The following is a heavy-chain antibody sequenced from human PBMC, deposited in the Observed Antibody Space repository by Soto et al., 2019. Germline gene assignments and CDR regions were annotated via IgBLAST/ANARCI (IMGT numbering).Heavy chain of an antibody. CDR1: GFTFSNFA. CDR3: AKGGFYDRASNLPSLG. D-gene: IGHD3-16*01. V-gene: IGHV3-30*04. J-gene: IGHJ4*02. Sequence: PGGSLRLSCAASGFTFSNFAMHWIRQAPGKGLEWVAMISHDGKRTYYADSVKGRFTVSRDNSMKTLYVQMTSLRPADTAVYYCAKGGFYDRASNLPSLGWSQGTVVAVSS. CDR2: ISHDGKRT.